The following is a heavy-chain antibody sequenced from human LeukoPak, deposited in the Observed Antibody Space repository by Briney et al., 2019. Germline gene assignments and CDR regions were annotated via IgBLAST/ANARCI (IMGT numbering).Heavy chain of an antibody. CDR3: AKEPDGNSDY. Sequence: GGSLRLSCAASGFSLSRYWMSWVRQAPGKGLEWVSAISGSGGSTYYADSVKGRFTISRDNSKNTLYLQMNSLRAEDTAVYYCAKEPDGNSDYWGQGTLVTVSS. J-gene: IGHJ4*02. CDR1: GFSLSRYW. CDR2: ISGSGGST. V-gene: IGHV3-23*01. D-gene: IGHD4-23*01.